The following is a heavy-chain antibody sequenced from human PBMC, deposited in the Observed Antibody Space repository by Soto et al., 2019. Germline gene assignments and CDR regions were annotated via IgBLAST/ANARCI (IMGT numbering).Heavy chain of an antibody. CDR1: GFMFSTTD. CDR3: VKNSGWFNT. V-gene: IGHV3-23*01. J-gene: IGHJ5*02. Sequence: GGSLRLSCAASGFMFSTTDMSWVRQAPGKGLEWLTTIEGSGEITYYADSVKGRFTISRDNSKSTVYLQMDSLTADDKAVYFCVKNSGWFNTWGQGTPVTVSS. D-gene: IGHD3-10*01. CDR2: IEGSGEIT.